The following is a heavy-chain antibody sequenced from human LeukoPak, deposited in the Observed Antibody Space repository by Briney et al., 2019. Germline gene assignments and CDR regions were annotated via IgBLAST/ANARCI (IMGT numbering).Heavy chain of an antibody. Sequence: GGSLRLSCAASGFTFSSYGMPWVRQAPGKGLEWVAFIRYDGSNKYYADSVKGRFTISRDNSKNTLYLQMNSLRAEDTAVYYCAKDLSYDILTGYHDYWGQGTLVTVSS. CDR2: IRYDGSNK. CDR1: GFTFSSYG. V-gene: IGHV3-30*02. D-gene: IGHD3-9*01. CDR3: AKDLSYDILTGYHDY. J-gene: IGHJ4*02.